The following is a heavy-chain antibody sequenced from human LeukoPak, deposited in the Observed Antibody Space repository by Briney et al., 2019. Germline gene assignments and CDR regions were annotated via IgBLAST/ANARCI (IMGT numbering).Heavy chain of an antibody. V-gene: IGHV4-4*02. J-gene: IGHJ4*02. CDR2: ISHGGSI. Sequence: PSGTLSLTCAVSGGSISSSNWWNWVRQPPGKGLGWIGEISHGGSIKYNPSLKSRVTISKDNSKNHFSLELTSVTAADTAVYYCTRSGGWWSLDYWGQGALVTVSS. CDR3: TRSGGWWSLDY. D-gene: IGHD2-8*02. CDR1: GGSISSSNW.